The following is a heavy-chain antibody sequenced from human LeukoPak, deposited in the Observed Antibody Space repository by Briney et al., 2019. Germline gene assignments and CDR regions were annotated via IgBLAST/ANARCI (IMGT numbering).Heavy chain of an antibody. D-gene: IGHD2-15*01. CDR2: IRHDGNAK. V-gene: IGHV3-7*01. CDR1: GFAFTDSW. J-gene: IGHJ4*02. CDR3: ATSHDSAGND. Sequence: GGSLRLSCVASGFAFTDSWMSWVRQAQGKGLEWVANIRHDGNAKYYVPSVTGRFTNSKDNAKNSLNLQMNSLTDDDTALYYCATSHDSAGNDWGQGTLVTVSS.